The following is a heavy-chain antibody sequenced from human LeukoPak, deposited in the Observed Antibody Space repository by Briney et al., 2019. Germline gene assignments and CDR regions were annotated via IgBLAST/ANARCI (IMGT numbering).Heavy chain of an antibody. CDR3: ARGLNSGSYQYYFDY. D-gene: IGHD1-26*01. J-gene: IGHJ4*02. Sequence: ASVRVSCKASGGTFSSYAISWVRQAPGQGLEWMGGIIPIFGTANYAQKFQGRVTITADESTSTAYMELSSLRSEDTAVYYCARGLNSGSYQYYFDYWGQGTLVTVSS. V-gene: IGHV1-69*13. CDR2: IIPIFGTA. CDR1: GGTFSSYA.